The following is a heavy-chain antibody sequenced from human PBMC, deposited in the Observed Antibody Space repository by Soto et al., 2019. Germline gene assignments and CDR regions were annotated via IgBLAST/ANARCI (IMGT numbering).Heavy chain of an antibody. Sequence: LGESLKISCKGSGYSFSRYWIGWVRQMPGKGLEWMGIIYPGDSDTRYSPSFHGQGTISADKSISTAYLRWGSLKASDTATYYCATAYSRGYHADYFDYWGQGSLLTVSS. D-gene: IGHD6-25*01. CDR3: ATAYSRGYHADYFDY. CDR1: GYSFSRYW. J-gene: IGHJ4*02. V-gene: IGHV5-51*01. CDR2: IYPGDSDT.